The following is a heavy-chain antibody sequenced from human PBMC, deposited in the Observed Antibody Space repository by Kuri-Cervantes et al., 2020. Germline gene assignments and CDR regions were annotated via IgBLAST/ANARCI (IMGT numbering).Heavy chain of an antibody. Sequence: GGSLRLSCAASGFTFDDYAMRWVRQAPGKGLEWVSVIYSGGSAYYADSVKGRFTISRDNSKNTLYLQMNSLRAEDTAVYYCASGSSGYYGVYYWGQGTLVTVSS. J-gene: IGHJ4*02. D-gene: IGHD3-22*01. CDR1: GFTFDDYA. V-gene: IGHV3-66*02. CDR2: IYSGGSA. CDR3: ASGSSGYYGVYY.